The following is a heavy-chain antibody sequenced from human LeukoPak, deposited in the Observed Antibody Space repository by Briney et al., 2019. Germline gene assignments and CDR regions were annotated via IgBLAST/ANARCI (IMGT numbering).Heavy chain of an antibody. CDR2: INPNSGGT. V-gene: IGHV1-2*02. CDR1: GYTFTGYY. Sequence: ASVKVSCKASGYTFTGYYMHWVRQAPGQGLEWMGWINPNSGGTNYAQKFQGRVTMTRDTSISTAYMELSRLRSDDTAVYYCARDIVVVPAAMGSNYYYYAMDVWGQGTTVTVSS. CDR3: ARDIVVVPAAMGSNYYYYAMDV. D-gene: IGHD2-2*01. J-gene: IGHJ6*02.